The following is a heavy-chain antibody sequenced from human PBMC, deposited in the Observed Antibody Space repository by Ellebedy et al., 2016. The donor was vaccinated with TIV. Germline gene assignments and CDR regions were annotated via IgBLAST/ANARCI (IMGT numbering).Heavy chain of an antibody. Sequence: PGGSLRLSCAASGFTFSSYGMHWVRQAPGKGLEWVAFIRYDGSNKYYADSVKGRFTISRDNSKNTLYLQMNSLRAEDTAVYYCAKGPLEAGELLMDYWGQGTLVTVSS. D-gene: IGHD3-10*01. V-gene: IGHV3-30*02. J-gene: IGHJ4*02. CDR1: GFTFSSYG. CDR3: AKGPLEAGELLMDY. CDR2: IRYDGSNK.